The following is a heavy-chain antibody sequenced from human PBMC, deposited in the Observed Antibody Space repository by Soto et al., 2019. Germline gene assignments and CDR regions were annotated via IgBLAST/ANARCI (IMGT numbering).Heavy chain of an antibody. CDR3: ARDYREYGDYVGWFDP. CDR2: ISYDGSNK. J-gene: IGHJ5*02. V-gene: IGHV3-30-3*01. Sequence: QVQLVESGGGVVQPGRSLRLSCAASGFTFSSYAMHWVRQAPGKGLEWVAVISYDGSNKYYADSVKGRFTISRDNSKNTLYLQMNSLRAEDTAVYYCARDYREYGDYVGWFDPWGQGTLATVSS. D-gene: IGHD4-17*01. CDR1: GFTFSSYA.